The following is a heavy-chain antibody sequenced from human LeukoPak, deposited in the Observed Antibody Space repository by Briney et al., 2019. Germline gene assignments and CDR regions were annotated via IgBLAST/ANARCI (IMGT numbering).Heavy chain of an antibody. Sequence: PGGSLRLSCAASGFTVSSNYMSWVRQAPGKGLEWVSVIYSGGSTYYADSVKGRFTISRDNSKNTLYLQMNSLRAEDTAVYYCARRALDNYYDSSGWGGFDIWGQGTMVTVSS. D-gene: IGHD3-22*01. J-gene: IGHJ3*02. CDR1: GFTVSSNY. CDR2: IYSGGST. CDR3: ARRALDNYYDSSGWGGFDI. V-gene: IGHV3-53*01.